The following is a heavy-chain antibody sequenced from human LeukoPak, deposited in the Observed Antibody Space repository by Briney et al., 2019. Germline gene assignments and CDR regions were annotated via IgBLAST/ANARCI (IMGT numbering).Heavy chain of an antibody. CDR2: INTGNGNT. V-gene: IGHV1/OR15-3*02. J-gene: IGHJ6*02. CDR1: GYTFTGHY. CDR3: AREPPVAGDHYYAMDV. D-gene: IGHD6-19*01. Sequence: ASVKVSCKASGYTFTGHYMHWVRQAPGQSLEWMGWINTGNGNTKYSQIFQGRVTITTDTSATTAFMELSSLRSEDTAVYYCAREPPVAGDHYYAMDVWGQGTTVSVSS.